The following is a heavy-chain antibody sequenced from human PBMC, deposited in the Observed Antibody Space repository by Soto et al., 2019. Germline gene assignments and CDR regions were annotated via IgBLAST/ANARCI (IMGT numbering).Heavy chain of an antibody. J-gene: IGHJ4*02. CDR3: ARVRDNCSGGSCYERTYFDY. CDR1: GGSISSYY. D-gene: IGHD2-15*01. Sequence: PSETLSLTCTVSGGSISSYYWSWIRQPPGKGLEWIGYIYYSGSTNYNPSLKSRVTISVDTSKNQFSLKLSSVTAADTAVYYCARVRDNCSGGSCYERTYFDYWGQGTLVTVSS. CDR2: IYYSGST. V-gene: IGHV4-59*01.